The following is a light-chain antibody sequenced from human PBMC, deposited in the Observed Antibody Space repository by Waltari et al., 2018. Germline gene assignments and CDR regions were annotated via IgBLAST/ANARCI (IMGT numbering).Light chain of an antibody. V-gene: IGLV2-8*01. CDR2: EVD. Sequence: QSALTQPPSASGSPGQSVSISCAGASSDVGAYNYVPWYQHHPGKAPKLIIYEVDKRPSGVPDRFSGSKSGDTASLTVSGLQAEDEADYYCSSYAGSNNLGVFGGGTKLTVL. CDR3: SSYAGSNNLGV. J-gene: IGLJ3*02. CDR1: SSDVGAYNY.